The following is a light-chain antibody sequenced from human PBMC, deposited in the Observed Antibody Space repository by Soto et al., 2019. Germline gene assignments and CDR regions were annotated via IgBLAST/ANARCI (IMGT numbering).Light chain of an antibody. CDR1: QSISSY. J-gene: IGKJ2*01. CDR3: LQTDSVPYT. Sequence: DIQMTQSPSSQSASVGDRVTLTCRASQSISSYLNWYQLKPGRPPKLLIYFASSLQAGVPSRFSGAGSETDFTLTITDLQPEDFTSYFCLQTDSVPYTFGQGT. CDR2: FAS. V-gene: IGKV1-39*01.